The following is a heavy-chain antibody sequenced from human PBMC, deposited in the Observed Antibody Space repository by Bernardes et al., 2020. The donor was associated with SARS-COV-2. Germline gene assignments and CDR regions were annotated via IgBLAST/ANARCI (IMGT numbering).Heavy chain of an antibody. Sequence: SETLSLTCVVSDASISSSYWSWIRQPPGKGLEWIGYISYSETANYNPSLRSRVTMSLETSKNQFSLNLSSVTAADTAVYYCATYDFWRGDHDWFDPWGQGILVTVSS. CDR3: ATYDFWRGDHDWFDP. CDR2: ISYSETA. CDR1: DASISSSY. V-gene: IGHV4-59*01. D-gene: IGHD3-3*01. J-gene: IGHJ5*02.